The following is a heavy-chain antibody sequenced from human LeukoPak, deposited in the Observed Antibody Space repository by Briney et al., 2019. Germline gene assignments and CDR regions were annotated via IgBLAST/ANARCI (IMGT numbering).Heavy chain of an antibody. V-gene: IGHV3-43*01. J-gene: IGHJ4*02. CDR3: AKGYCSGGSCYGFDY. D-gene: IGHD2-15*01. CDR1: GFTFDDYT. CDR2: ISWDGGST. Sequence: GGSLRLSCAASGFTFDDYTMHWVRQAPGKGLEWVSLISWDGGSTYYADSVKGRFTISRDNSKNSLYLQMNSLRTEDTALYYCAKGYCSGGSCYGFDYWGQGTLVTVSS.